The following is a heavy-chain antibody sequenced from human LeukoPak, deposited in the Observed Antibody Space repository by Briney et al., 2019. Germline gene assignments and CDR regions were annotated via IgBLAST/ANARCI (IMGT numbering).Heavy chain of an antibody. V-gene: IGHV3-48*04. CDR2: ISSSGRTI. D-gene: IGHD4-17*01. Sequence: PGGSLRLSCAASGFTFSSYSMNWVRQAPGKGLEWVSYISSSGRTIYYADSVKGRFTISRDNAKNSLYLQMNSLRAEDTAVYYCARDLLTTVTTDYWGQGTLVTVSS. CDR3: ARDLLTTVTTDY. CDR1: GFTFSSYS. J-gene: IGHJ4*02.